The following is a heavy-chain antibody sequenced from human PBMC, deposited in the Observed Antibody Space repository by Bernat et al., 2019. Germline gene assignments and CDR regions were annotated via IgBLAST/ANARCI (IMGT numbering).Heavy chain of an antibody. CDR1: RFTVSKNY. Sequence: EVQSVESGGGLVQPGGSLRLSCAASRFTVSKNYMSWVRQAPGKGLEWVSIIYTGGSSYYADSVKGRFTISRDNAKNTLYLQMYSLRAEDTAVYYCARWREEGYASAFDIWGQGTMVTVSS. V-gene: IGHV3-66*01. CDR3: ARWREEGYASAFDI. J-gene: IGHJ3*02. D-gene: IGHD2-15*01. CDR2: IYTGGSS.